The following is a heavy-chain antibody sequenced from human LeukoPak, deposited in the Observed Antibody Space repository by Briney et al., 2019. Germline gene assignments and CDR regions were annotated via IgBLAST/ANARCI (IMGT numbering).Heavy chain of an antibody. D-gene: IGHD1-26*01. CDR3: ARLSRGYRWELSAYYYYMDV. Sequence: PSETLSLTCTVSGVSLSSSNSYWGWIRQPPGKGLEWIGSIYYSGNTYYNASLKSQVSISIDTSKNQFSLKLSSVTAADRAVYYCARLSRGYRWELSAYYYYMDVWGKGTTVTISS. V-gene: IGHV4-39*01. J-gene: IGHJ6*03. CDR2: IYYSGNT. CDR1: GVSLSSSNSY.